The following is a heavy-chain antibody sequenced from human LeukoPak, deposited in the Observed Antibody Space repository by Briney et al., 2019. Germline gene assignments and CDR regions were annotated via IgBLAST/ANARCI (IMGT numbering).Heavy chain of an antibody. CDR1: GFTFGNYA. D-gene: IGHD3-10*01. Sequence: SGGSLRLSCAASGFTFGNYAMTWVRQAPGKGLEWVSGISGSGGTTYYADSVKGRFTISRDNAKNSLFLQMNSLRAEDTALYYCAKDLSRGPAAYFFDCWGQGTLVTVSS. CDR3: AKDLSRGPAAYFFDC. J-gene: IGHJ4*02. V-gene: IGHV3-23*01. CDR2: ISGSGGTT.